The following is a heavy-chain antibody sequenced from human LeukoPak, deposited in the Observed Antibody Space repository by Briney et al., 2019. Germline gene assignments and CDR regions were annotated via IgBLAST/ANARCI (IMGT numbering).Heavy chain of an antibody. D-gene: IGHD7-27*01. CDR1: GFSLRNYS. J-gene: IGHJ4*02. Sequence: GGSLRLSCAASGFSLRNYSMHWVRQAPGKGLEWVSAVSSSTTANYYADSVKGRFTISRDNAGNSLYLQMSSLRADDTAVYYCARGSDTGTSRFDYWGQGTLVTVSS. CDR2: VSSSTTAN. V-gene: IGHV3-48*01. CDR3: ARGSDTGTSRFDY.